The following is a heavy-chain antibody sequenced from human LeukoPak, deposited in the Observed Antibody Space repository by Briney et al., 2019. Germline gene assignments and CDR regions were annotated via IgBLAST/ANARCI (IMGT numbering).Heavy chain of an antibody. CDR1: GYTFTCYY. CDR3: ARDHCSSTSCYTGRGPDY. Sequence: SVKVSCKASGYTFTCYYMHWVRQAPGQGLEWMGWINPNSGGTNYAQKFQGRVTMTRDTSISTAYMELSRLRSDDTAVYYCARDHCSSTSCYTGRGPDYWGQGTLVTVSS. CDR2: INPNSGGT. V-gene: IGHV1-2*02. J-gene: IGHJ4*02. D-gene: IGHD2-2*02.